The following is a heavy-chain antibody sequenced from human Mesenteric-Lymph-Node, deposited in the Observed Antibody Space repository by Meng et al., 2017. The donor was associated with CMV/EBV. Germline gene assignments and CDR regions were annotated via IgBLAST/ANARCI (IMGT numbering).Heavy chain of an antibody. CDR3: ARLLLWFGELLSPRPYYFDY. CDR2: IYYSGST. J-gene: IGHJ4*02. D-gene: IGHD3-10*01. V-gene: IGHV4-61*01. Sequence: SETLSLTCTVSGGSVSSGNYYWSWIRQPPGKGLEWIGYIYYSGSTNYNPSLKSRVTISVDTSKNQFSLKLSSVTAADTAVYYCARLLLWFGELLSPRPYYFDYWGQGTLVTVSS. CDR1: GGSVSSGNYY.